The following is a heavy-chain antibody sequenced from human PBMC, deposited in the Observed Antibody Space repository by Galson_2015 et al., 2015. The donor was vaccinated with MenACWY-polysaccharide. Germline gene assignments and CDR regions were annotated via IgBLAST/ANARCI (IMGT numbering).Heavy chain of an antibody. CDR2: IWYDGSNK. V-gene: IGHV3-33*01. CDR1: GFTFSSYG. J-gene: IGHJ6*02. CDR3: ARAGAAAGYYYYGMDV. Sequence: SLRLSCAASGFTFSSYGMHWVRQAPGKGLEWVAVIWYDGSNKYYADSVKGRLTISRDNSKNTLYLQMNSLRAEDTAVYYCARAGAAAGYYYYGMDVWGQGTTVTVSS. D-gene: IGHD6-13*01.